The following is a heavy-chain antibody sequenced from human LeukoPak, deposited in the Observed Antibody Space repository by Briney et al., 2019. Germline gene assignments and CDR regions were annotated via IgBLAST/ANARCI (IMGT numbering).Heavy chain of an antibody. D-gene: IGHD3-22*01. V-gene: IGHV3-20*04. Sequence: GGSLRLSCAASGFTFDDYGMSWVRPAPGKGLEWVSGINWNGGSIGYADSVKGRFTISRDNAKNSLYLQMNSLRGEDTALYYCARDWGADSSGYRDFWGQGTLVTVSS. J-gene: IGHJ4*02. CDR3: ARDWGADSSGYRDF. CDR1: GFTFDDYG. CDR2: INWNGGSI.